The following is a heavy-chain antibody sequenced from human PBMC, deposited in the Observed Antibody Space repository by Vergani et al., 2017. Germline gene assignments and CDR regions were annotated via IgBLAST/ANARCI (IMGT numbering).Heavy chain of an antibody. CDR1: GFTFSSYA. V-gene: IGHV3-9*01. CDR3: AKDIGYSSSWYYFDY. CDR2: ISWNSGSI. D-gene: IGHD6-13*01. J-gene: IGHJ4*02. Sequence: EVQLVESGGGLVQPGGSLRLSCAASGFTFSSYAMHWVRQAPGKGLEWVSGISWNSGSIGYADSVKGRFTISRDNAKNSLYLQMNSLRAEETALYYCAKDIGYSSSWYYFDYWGQGTLVTVSS.